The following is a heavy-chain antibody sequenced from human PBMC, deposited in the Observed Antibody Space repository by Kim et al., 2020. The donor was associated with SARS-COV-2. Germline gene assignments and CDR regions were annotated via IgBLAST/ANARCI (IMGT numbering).Heavy chain of an antibody. Sequence: ASVEVSCKASGYSFTTYFIHWVRQAPGQGLQYMGIINPNDGSATYTQKFQGRLTMTRDTSTGTAYMELSSLRSEDTAVYFCARSASRYGGVADWGQGTLITVSS. CDR2: INPNDGSA. V-gene: IGHV1-46*01. J-gene: IGHJ4*02. CDR3: ARSASRYGGVAD. CDR1: GYSFTTYF. D-gene: IGHD6-13*01.